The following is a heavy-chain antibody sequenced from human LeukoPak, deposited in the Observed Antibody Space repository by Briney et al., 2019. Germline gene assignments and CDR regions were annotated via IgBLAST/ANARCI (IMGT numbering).Heavy chain of an antibody. Sequence: SVTVSCMASGYIFTSYAMHWVRQAPGQRLEWMGWIHAGNGNTKYSQKFQGRVTITRDTSASTAYMELSSLRSEDTAVYYCATQAQILDAFDIWGQGTMVTVSS. V-gene: IGHV1-3*01. CDR1: GYIFTSYA. CDR3: ATQAQILDAFDI. CDR2: IHAGNGNT. J-gene: IGHJ3*02.